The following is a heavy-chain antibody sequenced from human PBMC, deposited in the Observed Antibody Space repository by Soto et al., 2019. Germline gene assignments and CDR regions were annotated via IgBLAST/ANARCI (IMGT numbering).Heavy chain of an antibody. V-gene: IGHV3-33*08. D-gene: IGHD2-21*01. Sequence: GGSLRLSCAASGFTFSSYGMHWVRKAPGKGLEWVAVIWYDGSNKYYADSVKGRFTISRDNSKNTLYLQMNSLRAEDTAVYYCARDLECGGDCYPILDYWGQGTLVTVSS. CDR1: GFTFSSYG. CDR3: ARDLECGGDCYPILDY. J-gene: IGHJ4*02. CDR2: IWYDGSNK.